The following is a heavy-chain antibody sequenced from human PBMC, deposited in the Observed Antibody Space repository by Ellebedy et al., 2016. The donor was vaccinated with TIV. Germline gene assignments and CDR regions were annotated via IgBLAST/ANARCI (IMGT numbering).Heavy chain of an antibody. CDR1: GFTFSSHD. J-gene: IGHJ4*02. V-gene: IGHV3-13*01. CDR3: ARATSGFVY. D-gene: IGHD5-24*01. Sequence: GESLKISCAASGFTFSSHDMHWVRQPTGKGLEWVSGITSAGDTYYLGSVKGRFIISRDSAKNSLYLQMNSLRAEDTAVYYCARATSGFVYWGQGALATVSS. CDR2: ITSAGDT.